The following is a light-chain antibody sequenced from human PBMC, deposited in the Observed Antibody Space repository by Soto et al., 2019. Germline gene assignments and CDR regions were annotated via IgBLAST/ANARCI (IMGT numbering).Light chain of an antibody. Sequence: ELVMTQSPATLSVSPGERGTLSCRASQTVATNLAWYQQKPGQAPRLLIYHASTRATGIPARFSGSGSGTEFTLTISSLQSEDFAVYYCQQYNQWPPWTFGQGTKVDIK. CDR1: QTVATN. CDR2: HAS. V-gene: IGKV3D-15*01. J-gene: IGKJ1*01. CDR3: QQYNQWPPWT.